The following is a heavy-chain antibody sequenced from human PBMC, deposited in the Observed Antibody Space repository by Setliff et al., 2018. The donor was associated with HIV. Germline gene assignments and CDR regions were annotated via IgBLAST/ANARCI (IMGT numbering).Heavy chain of an antibody. CDR2: ISAYNGNT. CDR1: GYTFTNFYG. Sequence: ASVKVSCKASGYTFTNFYGISWVRQAPGQGLEWMGWISAYNGNTNYAQKLQGRVTMTGATSTNTLYMELSSLRSEDTAVYYCARGWEGGMDYWGQGTLVTVSS. V-gene: IGHV1-18*01. CDR3: ARGWEGGMDY. J-gene: IGHJ4*02. D-gene: IGHD1-26*01.